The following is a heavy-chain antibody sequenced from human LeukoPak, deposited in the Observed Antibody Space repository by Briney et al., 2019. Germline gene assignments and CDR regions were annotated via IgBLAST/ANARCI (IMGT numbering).Heavy chain of an antibody. J-gene: IGHJ4*02. Sequence: GGSLRLSCAASGFIFSSYAMHWVRQAPGKGLEWVAVISYDGSNKYYADSVKGRFTISRDNSKNTLYLQTNSLRAEDTAVYYCAKGSIAVARPHDYWGQGTLVTVSS. CDR3: AKGSIAVARPHDY. CDR2: ISYDGSNK. V-gene: IGHV3-30-3*01. CDR1: GFIFSSYA. D-gene: IGHD6-19*01.